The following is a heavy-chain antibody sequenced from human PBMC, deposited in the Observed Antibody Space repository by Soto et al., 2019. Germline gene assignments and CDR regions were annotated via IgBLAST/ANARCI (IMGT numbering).Heavy chain of an antibody. D-gene: IGHD5-18*01. Sequence: PGGSLRLSCAASGFTFSSYWMSWVRQAPGKGLEWVANIKQDGSEKYYVDSVKGRFTISRDNAKNSLYLQMNSLRAEDTAVYYCARVDGYSCGWGPYYFDYWGQGTLVTVSS. V-gene: IGHV3-7*01. CDR2: IKQDGSEK. CDR3: ARVDGYSCGWGPYYFDY. J-gene: IGHJ4*02. CDR1: GFTFSSYW.